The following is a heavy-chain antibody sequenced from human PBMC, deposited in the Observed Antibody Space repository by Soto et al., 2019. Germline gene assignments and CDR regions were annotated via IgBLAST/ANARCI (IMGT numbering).Heavy chain of an antibody. CDR3: ASSPGLDYYYYGMDV. J-gene: IGHJ6*02. CDR1: GFTFSSYA. CDR2: ISGSGGST. Sequence: GGSLRLSCAASGFTFSSYAMSWVRQAPVKGLEWVSAISGSGGSTYYADSVKGRFTISRDNSKNTLYLQMNSLRAEDTAVYYCASSPGLDYYYYGMDVWGQGTTVTVSS. D-gene: IGHD3-16*01. V-gene: IGHV3-23*01.